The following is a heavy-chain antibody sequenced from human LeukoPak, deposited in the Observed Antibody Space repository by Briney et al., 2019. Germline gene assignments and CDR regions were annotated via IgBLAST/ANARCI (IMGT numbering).Heavy chain of an antibody. V-gene: IGHV3-30*01. CDR1: GFTFSSYA. Sequence: GRSLRLSCAASGFTFSSYAMHWVRQAPGKGLDWVAVISYDGSNKYYADSVKGRFTISRDNSKNTMYLQMNSLRAEDTAVYYCARVGHYDRGGYFPLDYWGQGTLVTVSS. J-gene: IGHJ4*02. CDR2: ISYDGSNK. CDR3: ARVGHYDRGGYFPLDY. D-gene: IGHD3-22*01.